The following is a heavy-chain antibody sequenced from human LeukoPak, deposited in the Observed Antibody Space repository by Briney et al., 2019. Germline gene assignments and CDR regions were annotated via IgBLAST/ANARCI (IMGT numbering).Heavy chain of an antibody. V-gene: IGHV4-39*01. CDR2: ILYSGIT. Sequence: PSETLSLTCGVSGGSISNNDYCWAWTRQPPGEGLEWIGCILYSGITYYNPSIKSRITVSIDTSKNHFSLRLNSLTAADTAVYSCARHKRWSDWLDPWGQGILVTVSS. CDR3: ARHKRWSDWLDP. J-gene: IGHJ5*02. CDR1: GGSISNNDYC. D-gene: IGHD2-15*01.